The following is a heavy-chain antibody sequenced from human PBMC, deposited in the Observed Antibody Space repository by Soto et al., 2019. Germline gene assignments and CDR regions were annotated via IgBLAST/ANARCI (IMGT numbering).Heavy chain of an antibody. Sequence: ASVKVSCKTSGYTFTAYHIHGVRQAPGQGLEWMGWINPNSGGANYAQKFEGRVTMTRDTSISTVYMELSRLGSDDTALYYCARDYSGHGMDVWGQGTTVTVSS. J-gene: IGHJ6*02. D-gene: IGHD1-26*01. CDR1: GYTFTAYH. CDR2: INPNSGGA. CDR3: ARDYSGHGMDV. V-gene: IGHV1-2*02.